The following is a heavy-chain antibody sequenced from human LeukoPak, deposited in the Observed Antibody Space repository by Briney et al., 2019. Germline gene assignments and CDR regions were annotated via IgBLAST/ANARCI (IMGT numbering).Heavy chain of an antibody. CDR1: GFTFTNYA. Sequence: GGSLRLSCAASGFTFTNYAMTWVRQAPGKGLEWVSYISSGSSAIYYADSVKGRFIISRDNAKNSLYLQMNSLGDEDTAVYYCARGRSPPGVPAPGQRFDPWGQGTLVTVSS. D-gene: IGHD6-13*01. CDR3: ARGRSPPGVPAPGQRFDP. J-gene: IGHJ5*02. V-gene: IGHV3-48*02. CDR2: ISSGSSAI.